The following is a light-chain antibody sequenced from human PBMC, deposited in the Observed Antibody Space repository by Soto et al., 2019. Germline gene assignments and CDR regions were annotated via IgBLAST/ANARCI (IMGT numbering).Light chain of an antibody. Sequence: EFVLTQSPGTLSLSPGERATLSCRASQSVSSSYLAWYLQKPGQPPRILIYGASNRATSIPDRFSGSGSGTDFTLTVSRVEPEDFAVFYGHYYGSSHWTCGRGTKVEIK. CDR1: QSVSSSY. CDR2: GAS. V-gene: IGKV3-20*01. CDR3: HYYGSSHWT. J-gene: IGKJ1*01.